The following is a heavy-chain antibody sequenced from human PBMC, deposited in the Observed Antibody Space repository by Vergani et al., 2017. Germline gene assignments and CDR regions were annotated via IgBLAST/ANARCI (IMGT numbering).Heavy chain of an antibody. CDR1: GGSFSGYY. J-gene: IGHJ2*01. D-gene: IGHD3-22*01. V-gene: IGHV4-59*10. Sequence: QVQLQQWGAGLLKPSETLSLTCAVYGGSFSGYYWSWIRQPAGKGLEWIGRIYSSGSTNYNPSLKSRITISVDTSKNQFSLKLRSVTAADTAVYYCARAPYYYDSSDWHFDLWGRGTLVTVSS. CDR3: ARAPYYYDSSDWHFDL. CDR2: IYSSGST.